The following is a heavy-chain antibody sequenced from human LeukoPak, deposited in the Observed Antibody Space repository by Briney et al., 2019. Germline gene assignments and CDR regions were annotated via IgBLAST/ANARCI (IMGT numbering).Heavy chain of an antibody. J-gene: IGHJ4*02. CDR2: ISLAGQT. D-gene: IGHD1-26*01. Sequence: RTSETLSLTCGVPGGSISGTNWWSWVRQPPGQGLEWIGEISLAGQTNYNPSLNGRVTMSLDKSSNQLSLHLTSVTAADTATYFCSRESGPFCPFGYWGQGTLVIVSS. V-gene: IGHV4/OR15-8*02. CDR3: SRESGPFCPFGY. CDR1: GGSISGTNW.